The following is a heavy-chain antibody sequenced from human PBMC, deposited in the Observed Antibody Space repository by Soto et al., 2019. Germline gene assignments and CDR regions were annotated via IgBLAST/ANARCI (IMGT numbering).Heavy chain of an antibody. Sequence: QVQLVQSGAEVKKPGASVKVSCKASGYTFTSYDINWVRQATGQGLEWMGWMNPNSGNTGYAQKFQGRVTMTRNTSKGISYMEVTSVRSEDPAVYYCAREGVLRFLEWLLFYYYGMDVWGQGTTVTVSS. CDR3: AREGVLRFLEWLLFYYYGMDV. D-gene: IGHD3-3*01. V-gene: IGHV1-8*01. CDR1: GYTFTSYD. CDR2: MNPNSGNT. J-gene: IGHJ6*02.